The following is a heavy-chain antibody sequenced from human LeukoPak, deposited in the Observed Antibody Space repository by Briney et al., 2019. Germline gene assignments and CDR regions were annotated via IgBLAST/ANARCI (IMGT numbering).Heavy chain of an antibody. D-gene: IGHD6-6*01. CDR1: GGSFSGYY. CDR2: INHSGST. CDR3: ARGRIAARRHYYYYYMDV. J-gene: IGHJ6*03. Sequence: SETLSLTCAVYGGSFSGYYWSWIRQPPGTGLEWIGEINHSGSTNYNPSLKSRVTISVDTSKNQFSLKLSSVTAADTAVYYYARGRIAARRHYYYYYMDVWGKGTTVTVSS. V-gene: IGHV4-34*01.